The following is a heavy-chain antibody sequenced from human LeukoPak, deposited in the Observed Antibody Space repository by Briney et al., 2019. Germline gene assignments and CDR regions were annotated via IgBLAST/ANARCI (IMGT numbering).Heavy chain of an antibody. Sequence: PGGSLRLSCAASGILFSNTAMNWARQSPGRGLEWVSAISGGGERAFYADSVKGRFTISRDNSKNILYLQMNSLTADDTAIYYCGKDGGQYSSGPEFDPRGQGALVTVCS. CDR1: GILFSNTA. D-gene: IGHD6-19*01. CDR3: GKDGGQYSSGPEFDP. CDR2: ISGGGERA. J-gene: IGHJ5*02. V-gene: IGHV3-23*01.